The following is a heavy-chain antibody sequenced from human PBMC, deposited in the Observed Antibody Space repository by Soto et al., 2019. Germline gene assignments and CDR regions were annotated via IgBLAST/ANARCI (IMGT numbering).Heavy chain of an antibody. CDR3: ARGYCSSTSCYTGEYYNKYGMDV. CDR2: IIPIFGTA. V-gene: IGHV1-69*06. D-gene: IGHD2-2*02. CDR1: GATFSSYA. J-gene: IGHJ6*02. Sequence: SVRVSCKASGATFSSYAIRWVRQAPGQGLEWMGGIIPIFGTANYAQKFQGRVTITADKSTSTAYMELSSLRSEDTAVYNCARGYCSSTSCYTGEYYNKYGMDVWGQGITVTVSS.